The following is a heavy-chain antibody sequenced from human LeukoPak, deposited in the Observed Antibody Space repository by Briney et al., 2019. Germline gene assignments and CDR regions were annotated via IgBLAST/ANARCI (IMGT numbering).Heavy chain of an antibody. CDR2: ISSCSSYI. V-gene: IGHV3-21*01. J-gene: IGHJ3*02. D-gene: IGHD5-24*01. CDR3: ARRATTMNDAFDI. CDR1: GFTFSSYS. Sequence: GGSLRLSCAASGFTFSSYSMNWVRQAPGKGLEWVSSISSCSSYIYYADSVKGRFTVSRDNAKNSLYLQMNSLRAEDTAVYYCARRATTMNDAFDIWGQGTMVTVSS.